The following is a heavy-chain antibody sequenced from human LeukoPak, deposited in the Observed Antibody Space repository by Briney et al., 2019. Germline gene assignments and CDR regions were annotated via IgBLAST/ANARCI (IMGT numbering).Heavy chain of an antibody. J-gene: IGHJ4*02. Sequence: GGSLRLSCAASGFTFSSYWMSWVRQAPGKGLEWVANIKQDGSEKYYVDSVKGRFTISRDNAKNSLYLQMNSLRAEDTAVYYCARLSTQRRLFWSGPSFDYWGQGTLVTVSS. CDR1: GFTFSSYW. CDR3: ARLSTQRRLFWSGPSFDY. D-gene: IGHD3-3*01. V-gene: IGHV3-7*01. CDR2: IKQDGSEK.